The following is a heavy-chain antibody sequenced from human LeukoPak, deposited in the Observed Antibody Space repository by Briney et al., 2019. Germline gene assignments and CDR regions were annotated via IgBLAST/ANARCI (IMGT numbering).Heavy chain of an antibody. CDR2: ISAYNGNT. J-gene: IGHJ4*02. CDR3: ARTAIVVVVAATPSFDY. D-gene: IGHD2-15*01. CDR1: GYTFTSYG. V-gene: IGHV1-18*01. Sequence: ASVKVSCKASGYTFTSYGISWVRQAPGQGLEWMGWISAYNGNTNYAQKLQGRVTMTTVTSTSTAYMELRSLRSDDTAVYYCARTAIVVVVAATPSFDYWGQGTLVTVSS.